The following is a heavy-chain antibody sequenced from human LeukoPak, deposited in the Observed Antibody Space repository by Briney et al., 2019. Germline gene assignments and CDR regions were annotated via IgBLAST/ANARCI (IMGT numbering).Heavy chain of an antibody. CDR3: AKDPGSSSSWYYFDY. Sequence: PGGSLRLSCAASGFTFSSYGMHWVRQAPGKGLEWVAVISYDGSNKYYADSVKGRFTISRDNSKNTLYLQMNSLRAEDTAVYYCAKDPGSSSSWYYFDYWGQGTLVTVSS. V-gene: IGHV3-30*18. D-gene: IGHD6-13*01. CDR1: GFTFSSYG. J-gene: IGHJ4*02. CDR2: ISYDGSNK.